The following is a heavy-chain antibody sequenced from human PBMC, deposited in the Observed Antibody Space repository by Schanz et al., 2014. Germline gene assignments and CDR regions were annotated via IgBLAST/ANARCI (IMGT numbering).Heavy chain of an antibody. D-gene: IGHD7-27*01. J-gene: IGHJ4*01. CDR1: GFTFNDYW. V-gene: IGHV3-74*01. CDR2: INSDGRST. Sequence: EVQLVESGGGLVQPGGSLRLSCAASGFTFNDYWMHWVRQAPGKGLVWVSRINSDGRSTNYADSVKGRFSISRDNARNTLHLQMDSLRDEDTAVYYCARDDAWAFDYWGHGTLVTVSS. CDR3: ARDDAWAFDY.